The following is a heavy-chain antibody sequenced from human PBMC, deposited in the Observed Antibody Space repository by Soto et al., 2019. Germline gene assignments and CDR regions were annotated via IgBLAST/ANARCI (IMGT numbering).Heavy chain of an antibody. CDR1: GFTVSSNY. Sequence: EVQLVEYGGGLSQPGGSLRLSCAASGFTVSSNYMTWVRQAPGKGLEWVSVMYSGGTTYYADSVKGRFTISRDNSKNTLYLQMNSLRAEDTAVYHCARATSDRAMVFDYWGQGTLVTVSS. J-gene: IGHJ4*02. V-gene: IGHV3-53*01. CDR2: MYSGGTT. D-gene: IGHD5-18*01. CDR3: ARATSDRAMVFDY.